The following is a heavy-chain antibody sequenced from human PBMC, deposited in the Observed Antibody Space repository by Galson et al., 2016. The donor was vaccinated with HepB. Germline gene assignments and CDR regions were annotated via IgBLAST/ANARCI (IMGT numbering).Heavy chain of an antibody. CDR3: ARKSPFGPFDY. Sequence: SLRLSCAASAFSFSSYSMNWVRQAPGKGLEWISYISSTRTITYYADSVKGRFTISRDNAKNSLYLQMDSLGDDDTAVYYCARKSPFGPFDYWGHGTLVSVSS. J-gene: IGHJ4*01. V-gene: IGHV3-48*02. CDR2: ISSTRTIT. D-gene: IGHD2/OR15-2a*01. CDR1: AFSFSSYS.